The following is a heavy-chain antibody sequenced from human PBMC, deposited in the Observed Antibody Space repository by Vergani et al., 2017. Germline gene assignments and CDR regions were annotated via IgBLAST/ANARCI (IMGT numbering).Heavy chain of an antibody. CDR2: IYSVDET. V-gene: IGHV3-66*02. CDR1: GSTVSGHY. Sequence: ELQLVESGGGLVQPEGSLRLSCAASGSTVSGHYMTWVRQAPGKGLEWVSHIYSVDETSYADSLKGRVTISRDTSKNTLHLQINNLRVEDTAVYYCARGNYYGSGTYVDPWGQGTLVTVSS. D-gene: IGHD3-10*01. J-gene: IGHJ5*02. CDR3: ARGNYYGSGTYVDP.